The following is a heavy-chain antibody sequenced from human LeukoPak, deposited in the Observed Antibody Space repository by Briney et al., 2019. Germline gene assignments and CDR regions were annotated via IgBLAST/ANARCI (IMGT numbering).Heavy chain of an antibody. CDR2: ISSDSSHT. CDR3: AVGKYGGYWVSSGDN. Sequence: GGSLRLSCAASGLTFSYYYMSWIRKAPGKDLRGVSYISSDSSHTNYVSVVNGRFTISRDNAKNSLYLQMNSLRAEDTAIYYCAVGKYGGYWVSSGDNWGQGTLDSVSS. V-gene: IGHV3-11*03. J-gene: IGHJ4*02. CDR1: GLTFSYYY. D-gene: IGHD5-12*01.